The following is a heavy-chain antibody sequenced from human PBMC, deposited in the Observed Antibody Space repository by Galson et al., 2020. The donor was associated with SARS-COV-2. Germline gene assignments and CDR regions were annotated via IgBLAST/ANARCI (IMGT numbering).Heavy chain of an antibody. CDR2: IWFDGSNQ. J-gene: IGHJ4*02. D-gene: IGHD2-21*01. CDR1: GFTFNTYG. V-gene: IGHV3-33*01. CDR3: AGAWGGDYYFGA. Sequence: GESLKISCEASGFTFNTYGMHWIRQAPGKGLDWLAVIWFDGSNQDYAGSVKGRFIISRDNSKNTVYLQMNSLRAEDTAVYYCAGAWGGDYYFGAWGQGGFVSVSS.